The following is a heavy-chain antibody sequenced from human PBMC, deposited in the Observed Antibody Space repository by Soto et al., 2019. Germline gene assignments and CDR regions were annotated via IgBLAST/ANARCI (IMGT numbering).Heavy chain of an antibody. D-gene: IGHD6-13*01. CDR3: ARGSAAAGNAFDY. J-gene: IGHJ4*02. CDR1: GGTFSSYT. Sequence: QVQLVQSGAAVKKPGSSVKVSCKASGGTFSSYTISWVRQAPGQGLEWMGRIIPSLGIANYAQKFQGRVTITADKSTSTAYMELSSLRSEDTAVYYCARGSAAAGNAFDYWGQGTLVTVSS. CDR2: IIPSLGIA. V-gene: IGHV1-69*02.